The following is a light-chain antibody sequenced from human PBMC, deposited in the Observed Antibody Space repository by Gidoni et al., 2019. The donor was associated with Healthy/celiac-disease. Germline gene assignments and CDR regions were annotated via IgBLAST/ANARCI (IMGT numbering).Light chain of an antibody. CDR1: SGSIASNY. J-gene: IGLJ3*02. V-gene: IGLV6-57*01. CDR3: QYYDSSNQV. Sequence: FMLPALHSVSASPGKTVTISCTRSSGSIASNYVQWYQQRPGSSPTNVIYEDNQRPSGGPDRFSGSIDSSSNSDSLTISGLKTEDEADYYCQYYDSSNQVFGGGTKLTVL. CDR2: EDN.